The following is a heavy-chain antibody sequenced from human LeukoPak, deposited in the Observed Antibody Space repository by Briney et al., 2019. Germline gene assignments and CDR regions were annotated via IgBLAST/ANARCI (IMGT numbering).Heavy chain of an antibody. CDR3: ARGSRWLQLGPFDY. J-gene: IGHJ4*02. D-gene: IGHD5-24*01. CDR2: MSYDGSDN. CDR1: GFTFSSYT. Sequence: GGSLRLPCAASGFTFSSYTMHWVRQAPGKGLEWVAVMSYDGSDNYYVDSVKGRFTISRDNSRTTVYLQMNSLRAEDTAVYYCARGSRWLQLGPFDYWGQGTLVTVSS. V-gene: IGHV3-30*01.